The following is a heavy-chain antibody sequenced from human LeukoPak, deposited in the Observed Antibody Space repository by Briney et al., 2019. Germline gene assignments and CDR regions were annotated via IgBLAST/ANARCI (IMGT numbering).Heavy chain of an antibody. Sequence: GGSLRLSCAASGFTFSSYGMHWVRQAPGKGREWVAVIWYDGSNKYYGDSVKGRFTIARDNSTKTLYLQMNSLRVEDTAVYYCARGDGYNDAEYLQHWGQGTLVTVS. J-gene: IGHJ1*01. CDR1: GFTFSSYG. V-gene: IGHV3-33*01. D-gene: IGHD5-24*01. CDR2: IWYDGSNK. CDR3: ARGDGYNDAEYLQH.